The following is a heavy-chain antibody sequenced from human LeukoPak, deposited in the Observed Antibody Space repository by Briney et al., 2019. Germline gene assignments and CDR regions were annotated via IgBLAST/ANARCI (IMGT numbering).Heavy chain of an antibody. J-gene: IGHJ3*02. Sequence: SETLSLACTVSGYSISSGYYWGWIRQPPGKGLEWIGSIYHSGSTYYNPSLKSRVTISVDTSKNQFSLKLSSVTAADTAVYYCATTTSSSYDAFDIWGQGTMVTVSS. CDR3: ATTTSSSYDAFDI. V-gene: IGHV4-38-2*02. D-gene: IGHD6-13*01. CDR1: GYSISSGYY. CDR2: IYHSGST.